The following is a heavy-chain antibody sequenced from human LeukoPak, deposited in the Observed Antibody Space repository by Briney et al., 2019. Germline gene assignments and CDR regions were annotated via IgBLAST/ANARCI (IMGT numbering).Heavy chain of an antibody. CDR1: GGTFSSYA. J-gene: IGHJ4*02. CDR2: FDPEDGET. D-gene: IGHD3-10*01. Sequence: GASVKVSCKASGGTFSSYAISWVRQAPGQGLEWMGGFDPEDGETIYAQKFQGRVTMTEDTSTDTAYMELSSLRSEDTAVYYCATAETARGVIITWSGSFDYWGQGTLDTVSS. CDR3: ATAETARGVIITWSGSFDY. V-gene: IGHV1-24*01.